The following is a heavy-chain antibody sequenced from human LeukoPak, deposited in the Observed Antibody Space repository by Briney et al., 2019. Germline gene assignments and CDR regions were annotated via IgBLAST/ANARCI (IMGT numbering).Heavy chain of an antibody. J-gene: IGHJ4*02. D-gene: IGHD5-12*01. V-gene: IGHV4-34*01. Sequence: SETLSLTCAVYGGSFSGYYWSWIRQPPGKGLEWIGEINHSGSTNYNPSLKSRVTISVDTSKNQFSLKLSSVTAADTAVYYCARGSRWLQSRVLDYWGQGTLVTVSS. CDR2: INHSGST. CDR3: ARGSRWLQSRVLDY. CDR1: GGSFSGYY.